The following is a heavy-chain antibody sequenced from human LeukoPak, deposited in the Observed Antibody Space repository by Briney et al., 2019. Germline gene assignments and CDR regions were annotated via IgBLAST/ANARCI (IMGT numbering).Heavy chain of an antibody. CDR1: GFTFDDYA. CDR3: AKGASRDGGGSGA. CDR2: LSWNSGSI. J-gene: IGHJ5*02. D-gene: IGHD2-15*01. Sequence: PGRSLRLSCAASGFTFDDYAMHWVRQAPGKGLEWASGLSWNSGSIGYADSVKGRFTISRDNAKNSLYLQMNSLRPEDTALYYCAKGASRDGGGSGAWGQGTLVTVSS. V-gene: IGHV3-9*01.